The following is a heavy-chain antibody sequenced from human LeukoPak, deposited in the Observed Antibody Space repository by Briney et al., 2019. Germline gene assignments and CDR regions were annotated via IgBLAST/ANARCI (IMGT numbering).Heavy chain of an antibody. CDR2: IRYDGSNK. Sequence: SGGSLRLSCAASGFTFSSYEMNWVRQAPGKGLEWVAFIRYDGSNKYYADSVKGRFTISRDNSKNTLYLQMNNLRAEDTAVYYCAKPNYDILTGYSHFDYWGQGTLVTVSS. J-gene: IGHJ4*02. V-gene: IGHV3-30*02. CDR3: AKPNYDILTGYSHFDY. D-gene: IGHD3-9*01. CDR1: GFTFSSYE.